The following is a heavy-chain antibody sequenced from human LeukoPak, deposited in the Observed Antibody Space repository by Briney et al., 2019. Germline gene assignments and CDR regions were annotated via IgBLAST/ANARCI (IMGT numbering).Heavy chain of an antibody. CDR2: INPNSGDT. Sequence: ASVKVSCKASGYTLTGSYINWVRQAPGQGLEWMGRINPNSGDTNVAQKFQGRVTLTRDTSISTSYMELNSLRSDDTAVYFCAKVREVGTNIEVVVVDISGAFDMWGQGTKVTVSS. J-gene: IGHJ3*02. CDR3: AKVREVGTNIEVVVVDISGAFDM. D-gene: IGHD2-15*01. V-gene: IGHV1-2*06. CDR1: GYTLTGSY.